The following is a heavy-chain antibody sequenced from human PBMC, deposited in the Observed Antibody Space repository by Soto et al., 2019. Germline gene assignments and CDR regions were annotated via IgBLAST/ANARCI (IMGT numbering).Heavy chain of an antibody. J-gene: IGHJ3*02. D-gene: IGHD1-1*01. Sequence: QVHLVQSGAEVKKPGSSVKVSCKAPGGTFSNHAINXXRQAXGQGLEWMGRIIPIFSTTNYAQKFQGRVTMTADESTXXXXXXXXXXXXXXXXXXXXXXXXXAXGTXXXXXFDIWGQGTLVTVSS. V-gene: IGHV1-69*12. CDR2: IIPIFSTT. CDR1: GGTFSNHA. CDR3: XXXXXAXGTXXXXXFDI.